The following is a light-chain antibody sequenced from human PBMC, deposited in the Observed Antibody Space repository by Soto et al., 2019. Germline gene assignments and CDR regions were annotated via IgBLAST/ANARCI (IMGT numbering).Light chain of an antibody. CDR2: AAS. CDR3: QQCHSIPYT. Sequence: DIQMTQSPSSLSASVGDRVTSTCRASPTISTYLNWYQQEPGKAPKRLIYAASSLQSGVPSRFSGSGSGTDFTLPISSRQPEDFAAYYCQQCHSIPYTFGQGTKLEIK. J-gene: IGKJ2*01. CDR1: PTISTY. V-gene: IGKV1-39*01.